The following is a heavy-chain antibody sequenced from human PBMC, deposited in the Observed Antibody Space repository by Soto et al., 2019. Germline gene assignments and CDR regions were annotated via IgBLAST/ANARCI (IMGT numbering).Heavy chain of an antibody. CDR3: ERPRGFWSGYPYSTDV. V-gene: IGHV3-11*01. Sequence: QVQLVESGGGLVKPGGSLRLSCAASGFTFSDYYMSWIRQAPGKGLEWVSYISSSGSTIYYADSVRSRFTISRDNAKNSMDLQMNSLRAEDTAVYSYERPRGFWSGYPYSTDVWGKGTPVTVSS. CDR1: GFTFSDYY. CDR2: ISSSGSTI. D-gene: IGHD3-3*01. J-gene: IGHJ6*03.